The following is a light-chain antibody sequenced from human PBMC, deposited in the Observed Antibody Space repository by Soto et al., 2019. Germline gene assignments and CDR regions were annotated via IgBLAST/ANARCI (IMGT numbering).Light chain of an antibody. Sequence: EVVLTQSPGTLSLSPGERATLSCRASQNIRGNELAWYQQKPGQAPRLLLYRGSSRATGIPDRFSGRESGTDFTLAISRLEPEDFAVYYCQDYGTSAPWTFGQGTKVEIK. CDR2: RGS. J-gene: IGKJ1*01. CDR1: QNIRGNE. CDR3: QDYGTSAPWT. V-gene: IGKV3-20*01.